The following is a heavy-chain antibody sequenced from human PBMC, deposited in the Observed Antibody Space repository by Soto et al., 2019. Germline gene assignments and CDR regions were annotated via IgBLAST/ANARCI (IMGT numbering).Heavy chain of an antibody. V-gene: IGHV3-33*01. CDR2: IWYDGSNK. D-gene: IGHD6-13*01. J-gene: IGHJ4*02. CDR3: ARDVAITAAGIDY. CDR1: GFTFSSYG. Sequence: GGSLRLSCAASGFTFSSYGMHWVRQAPGKGLEWVAVIWYDGSNKYHADCVKGRFTISRDNSKNALYLQMNSLRAEDTAVYYCARDVAITAAGIDYWGQGTLVTVSS.